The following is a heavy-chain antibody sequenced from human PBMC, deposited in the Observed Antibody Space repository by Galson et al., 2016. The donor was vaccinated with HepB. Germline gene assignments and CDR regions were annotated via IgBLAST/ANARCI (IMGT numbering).Heavy chain of an antibody. D-gene: IGHD6-13*01. CDR3: TRGKGSSWFSGFDY. Sequence: GQGLEWMGGIIPVFGTGDYAQRFQGRVTITADQSTSTAYMELTSLRSEDTAVYYCTRGKGSSWFSGFDYWGQGTLVTVSS. J-gene: IGHJ4*02. CDR2: IIPVFGTG. V-gene: IGHV1-69*01.